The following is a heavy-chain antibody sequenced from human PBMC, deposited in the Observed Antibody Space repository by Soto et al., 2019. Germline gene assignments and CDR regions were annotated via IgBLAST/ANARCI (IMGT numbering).Heavy chain of an antibody. Sequence: EVQLVESGGGLIQPGGSLRLSCAASGFTVSSNYMSWVRQVPGQGLEWVSVIYSGGSTYYADSVKGRFTISRDNSKNTLYLQMNSLRAEDTAVYYCARDPLYYDFWSGFRGGMDVWGQGTTVTVSS. CDR3: ARDPLYYDFWSGFRGGMDV. J-gene: IGHJ6*02. CDR1: GFTVSSNY. D-gene: IGHD3-3*01. V-gene: IGHV3-53*01. CDR2: IYSGGST.